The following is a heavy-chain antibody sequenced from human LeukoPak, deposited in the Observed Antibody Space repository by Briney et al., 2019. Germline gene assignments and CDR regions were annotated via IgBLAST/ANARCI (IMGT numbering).Heavy chain of an antibody. J-gene: IGHJ4*02. CDR2: IDPSDSYT. CDR3: ARIEYYYGSGSYSYFDY. CDR1: GYSFTSYW. V-gene: IGHV5-10-1*01. D-gene: IGHD3-10*01. Sequence: GESLRISCKGSGYSFTSYWISWVRQMPGKGLEWMGRIDPSDSYTNYSPSFQGHVTISADKSFSTAYLQWSSLKASDTAMYYCARIEYYYGSGSYSYFDYWGQGTLVTVSS.